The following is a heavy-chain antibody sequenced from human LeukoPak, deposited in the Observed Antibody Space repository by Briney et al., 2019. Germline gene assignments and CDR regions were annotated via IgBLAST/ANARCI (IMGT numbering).Heavy chain of an antibody. CDR2: INHSGST. CDR3: VRDRWATVTAVWGGLDT. Sequence: SETLSLTCAVYGGSFSGYYWSWIRQPPGKGLEWIGEINHSGSTNYNPSLKSRVTISVGTSKNQFSLNLSSVTAADTAVYYCVRDRWATVTAVWGGLDTWGQGATVIVSS. V-gene: IGHV4-34*01. D-gene: IGHD4-17*01. CDR1: GGSFSGYY. J-gene: IGHJ3*02.